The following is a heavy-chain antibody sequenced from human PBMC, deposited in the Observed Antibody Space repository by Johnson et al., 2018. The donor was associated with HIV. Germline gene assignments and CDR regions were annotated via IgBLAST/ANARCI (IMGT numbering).Heavy chain of an antibody. CDR3: ARWLQFYDAFDI. Sequence: VQLVESGGGLVQPGGSLRLSRAASGFTFSTYDMYWVRQPTGKGLEWVSILGTAGDINYPGSVKGRFTISRENAKNSLYLQMNSLRAGDTAVYYCARWLQFYDAFDIWGQGTMVTVSS. D-gene: IGHD5-24*01. CDR1: GFTFSTYD. V-gene: IGHV3-13*01. J-gene: IGHJ3*02. CDR2: LGTAGDI.